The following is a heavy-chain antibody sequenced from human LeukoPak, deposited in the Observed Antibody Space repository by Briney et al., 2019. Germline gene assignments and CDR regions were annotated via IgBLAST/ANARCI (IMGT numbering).Heavy chain of an antibody. V-gene: IGHV3-21*01. CDR1: GFTFSSYS. Sequence: TGGSLRLSCAASGFTFSSYSMNWVRQAPGKGLEWVSSISSSSSYIYYADSVKGRFTISRDNAKNSLYLQMNSLRAEDTAVYYCARAAENYGGRFDSWGQGTLVTVSS. J-gene: IGHJ4*02. D-gene: IGHD3-16*01. CDR3: ARAAENYGGRFDS. CDR2: ISSSSSYI.